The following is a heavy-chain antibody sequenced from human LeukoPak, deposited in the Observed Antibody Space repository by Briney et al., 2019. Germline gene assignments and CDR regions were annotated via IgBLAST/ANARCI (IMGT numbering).Heavy chain of an antibody. D-gene: IGHD4-17*01. CDR3: AKDGSTVIRYYFDY. Sequence: SGGSLRLSCAASGFTFSSYGMHWVRQAPGKGQEWVAVIWYDGSNKYYADSVKGRFTISRDNSKNTLYLQMISLRAEDTAVYYCAKDGSTVIRYYFDYWGQGTLVTVSS. CDR1: GFTFSSYG. V-gene: IGHV3-33*06. J-gene: IGHJ4*02. CDR2: IWYDGSNK.